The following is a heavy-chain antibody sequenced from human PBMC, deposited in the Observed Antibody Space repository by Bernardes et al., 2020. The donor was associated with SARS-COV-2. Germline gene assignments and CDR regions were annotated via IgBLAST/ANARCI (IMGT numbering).Heavy chain of an antibody. CDR3: ATVPPFISGWYLSVHPNWFDP. D-gene: IGHD6-19*01. J-gene: IGHJ5*02. V-gene: IGHV1-24*01. Sequence: ASVKVSCKVSGYTLTELSMHWVRQAPGKGLEWMGGFDPEDGEPIYAQKFQGRVTMTEDTSTDTAYMELSSLRSEDTAVYYCATVPPFISGWYLSVHPNWFDPWGQGTLVTVSS. CDR2: FDPEDGEP. CDR1: GYTLTELS.